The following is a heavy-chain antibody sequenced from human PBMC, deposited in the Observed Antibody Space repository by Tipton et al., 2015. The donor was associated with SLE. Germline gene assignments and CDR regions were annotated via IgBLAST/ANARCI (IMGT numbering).Heavy chain of an antibody. CDR1: GGSISTSNW. J-gene: IGHJ4*02. D-gene: IGHD3-22*01. CDR3: ARVDGDSSGAPGDY. Sequence: TLSLTCSVSGGSISTSNWWSWVRQPPGKGLEWIGEMFHSGSTNSNPSVKSRVTISVDKSKNQFSLRLSSVTAADTAVYYCARVDGDSSGAPGDYWGQGTLVTVSS. CDR2: MFHSGST. V-gene: IGHV4-4*02.